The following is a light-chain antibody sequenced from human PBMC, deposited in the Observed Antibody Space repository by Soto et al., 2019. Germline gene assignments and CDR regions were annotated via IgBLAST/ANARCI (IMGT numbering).Light chain of an antibody. CDR1: ENVRTF. Sequence: EVVLTQSPATLSLSPGERATRSCRASENVRTFVDWYQQKPGQAPRLLIYGASSRATGIPDRFSGSGSGTEFTLSISSLQPDDFATYYCLHYNTYSGTFGQGTKVDI. CDR3: LHYNTYSGT. V-gene: IGKV3-11*01. CDR2: GAS. J-gene: IGKJ1*01.